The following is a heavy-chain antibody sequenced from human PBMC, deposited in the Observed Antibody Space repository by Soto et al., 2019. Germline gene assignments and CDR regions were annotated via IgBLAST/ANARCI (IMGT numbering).Heavy chain of an antibody. CDR3: ARGRYDFWSGYYTPGYYYYGMDV. V-gene: IGHV1-2*02. J-gene: IGHJ6*02. CDR1: GYTFTGYY. D-gene: IGHD3-3*01. CDR2: INPNSGGT. Sequence: ASVKVSCKASGYTFTGYYMHWVRQAPGQGLEWMGWINPNSGGTNYAQKFQGRVTMIRDTSISTAYMELSRLRSDDTAVYYCARGRYDFWSGYYTPGYYYYGMDVWGQGTTVTVSS.